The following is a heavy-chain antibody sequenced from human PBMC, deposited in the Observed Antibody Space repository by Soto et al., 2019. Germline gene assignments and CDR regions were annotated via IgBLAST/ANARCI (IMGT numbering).Heavy chain of an antibody. V-gene: IGHV4-39*01. CDR2: FYYSEST. Sequence: PRETLSLTGTSSGASFSRGPYSGGGFGRPPGGGRGWIGTFYYSESTYYNPSLESRVTISVDTSKNQFSLKVSSVTVADTAVYYCARLGGYCSSTSCYGYYGMDVWGQGTTVTVSS. J-gene: IGHJ6*02. D-gene: IGHD2-2*01. CDR3: ARLGGYCSSTSCYGYYGMDV. CDR1: GASFSRGPYS.